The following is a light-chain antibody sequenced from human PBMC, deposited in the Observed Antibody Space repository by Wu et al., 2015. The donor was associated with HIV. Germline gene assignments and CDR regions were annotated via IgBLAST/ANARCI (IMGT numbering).Light chain of an antibody. J-gene: IGKJ2*01. CDR2: GAS. Sequence: EIVLTQSPGTLSLSPGERATLSCRASQTITSSYLSWYQQKPGQAPRPLIYGASNRATGIPDRFSGSGSGTHFTLTISRLEPEDFAVYYCQQYSNSLYTFGQGTKLEIK. CDR3: QQYSNSLYT. CDR1: QTITSSY. V-gene: IGKV3-20*01.